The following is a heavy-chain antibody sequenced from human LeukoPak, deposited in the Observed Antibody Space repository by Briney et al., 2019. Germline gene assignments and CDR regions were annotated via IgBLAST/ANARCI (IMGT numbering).Heavy chain of an antibody. V-gene: IGHV3-23*01. CDR3: AKDLNRSGSGSLGGYYFDY. Sequence: GGSLRLSCAASGFTFSSYAMSWVRQAPGKGLEWVSAISGSGGSTYYADSVKGRFTISRDNSKNTLYLQMNSLRAEGTAVYYCAKDLNRSGSGSLGGYYFDYWGQGTLVTVSS. D-gene: IGHD3-10*01. J-gene: IGHJ4*02. CDR2: ISGSGGST. CDR1: GFTFSSYA.